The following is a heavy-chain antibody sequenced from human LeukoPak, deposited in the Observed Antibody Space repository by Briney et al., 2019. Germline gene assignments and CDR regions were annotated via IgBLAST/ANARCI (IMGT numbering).Heavy chain of an antibody. CDR2: IKQDGSEK. V-gene: IGHV3-7*01. CDR3: ARPGRVGATNYFDY. CDR1: GFTFSSYW. J-gene: IGHJ4*02. D-gene: IGHD1-26*01. Sequence: PGGSLRLSCAASGFTFSSYWMSWVCQAPGKGLEWVANIKQDGSEKYYVDSVKGRFTISRDNAKNSLYLQMNSLRAEDTAVYYCARPGRVGATNYFDYWGQGTLVTVSS.